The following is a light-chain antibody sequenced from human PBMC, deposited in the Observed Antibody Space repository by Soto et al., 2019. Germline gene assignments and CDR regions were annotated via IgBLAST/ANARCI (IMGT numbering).Light chain of an antibody. CDR3: CSFTSSNTHV. CDR1: SSDIGAYNY. Sequence: QSVLTQPPSASGSPGQSVTISCTGTSSDIGAYNYVSWYQRHPGKAPQLMVYQIDKRPSGVPDRFSGSRSGNTASLTISGLQAEDEADYYCCSFTSSNTHVFGTGTKLTVL. V-gene: IGLV2-8*01. J-gene: IGLJ1*01. CDR2: QID.